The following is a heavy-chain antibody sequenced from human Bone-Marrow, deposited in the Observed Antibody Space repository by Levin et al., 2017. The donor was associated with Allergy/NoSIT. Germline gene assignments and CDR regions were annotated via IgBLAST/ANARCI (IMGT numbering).Heavy chain of an antibody. J-gene: IGHJ6*02. CDR3: ARVQYYDSSGSDYSPRTIDYGMDV. CDR1: GFTFSSYG. D-gene: IGHD3-22*01. Sequence: GGSLRLSCAASGFTFSSYGMHWVRQAPGKGLEWVAVIWYDGSNKYYADSVKGRFTISRDNSKNTLYLQMNSLRAEDTAVYYCARVQYYDSSGSDYSPRTIDYGMDVWGQGTTVTVSS. V-gene: IGHV3-33*01. CDR2: IWYDGSNK.